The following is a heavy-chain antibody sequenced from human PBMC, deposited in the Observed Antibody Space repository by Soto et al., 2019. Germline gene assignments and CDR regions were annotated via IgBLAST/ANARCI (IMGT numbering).Heavy chain of an antibody. J-gene: IGHJ5*02. CDR3: ARGGIPLWFGELYWFDP. V-gene: IGHV4-39*01. D-gene: IGHD3-10*01. Sequence: SETLSLTCTVSGGSISSSSYYWGWIRQPPGQGLEWIGSIYYSGSTYYNTSLKCRVTISVDTSKNQFSLKLSSVTAADTAVYYCARGGIPLWFGELYWFDPWGQGTLVTVSS. CDR1: GGSISSSSYY. CDR2: IYYSGST.